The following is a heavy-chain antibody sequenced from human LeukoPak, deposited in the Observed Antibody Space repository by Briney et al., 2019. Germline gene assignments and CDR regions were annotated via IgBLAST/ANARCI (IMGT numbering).Heavy chain of an antibody. D-gene: IGHD1-7*01. Sequence: SQTLSLTCTVSGGSISSGDYYWSWIRQPPGKGLEWIGYIYYSGSTYYNPSLKSRVTISVDTSKNQFSLKLSSVTAADTAVYYCARGVVVGQANYQSDYWGQGTLATVSS. J-gene: IGHJ4*02. V-gene: IGHV4-30-4*08. CDR2: IYYSGST. CDR3: ARGVVVGQANYQSDY. CDR1: GGSISSGDYY.